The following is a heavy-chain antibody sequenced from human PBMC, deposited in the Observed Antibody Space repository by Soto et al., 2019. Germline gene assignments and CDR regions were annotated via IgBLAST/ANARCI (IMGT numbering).Heavy chain of an antibody. CDR2: INPKFGDT. CDR3: ARNMDYYYGRGSGNGHGV. V-gene: IGHV1-2*02. D-gene: IGHD3-10*02. CDR1: GYTFTAYY. J-gene: IGHJ6*02. Sequence: ASVKVSCKVSGYTFTAYYIHWVRQAPGQGLEWMGWINPKFGDTTYAQDFQGRVSMTRDMSISTVYMELSRLTSDDTAIYYCARNMDYYYGRGSGNGHGVWGQGTTVTVSS.